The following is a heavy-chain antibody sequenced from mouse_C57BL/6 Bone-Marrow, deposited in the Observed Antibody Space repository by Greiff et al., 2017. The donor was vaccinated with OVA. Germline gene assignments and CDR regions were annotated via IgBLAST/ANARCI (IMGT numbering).Heavy chain of an antibody. J-gene: IGHJ2*01. V-gene: IGHV5-4*03. Sequence: EVKLVESGGGLVKPGGSLKLSCAASGFTFSSYAMSWVRQTPEKRLEWVATISDGGSYTYYPDNVKGRFTISRDNAKNNLYLQMSHLKSEDTAMYYCASYYGSPFDYWGQGTTLTVSS. CDR1: GFTFSSYA. CDR2: ISDGGSYT. D-gene: IGHD1-1*01. CDR3: ASYYGSPFDY.